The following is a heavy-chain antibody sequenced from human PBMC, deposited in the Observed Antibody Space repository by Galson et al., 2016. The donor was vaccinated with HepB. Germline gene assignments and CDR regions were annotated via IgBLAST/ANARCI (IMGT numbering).Heavy chain of an antibody. CDR2: ISGNSRSI. CDR3: STSTARCGDWYYDLLTGDRPGTFDV. V-gene: IGHV3-21*01. J-gene: IGHJ3*01. Sequence: SLRLSCAASGFTFSSHWMSWVRQAPGKGLEWVSSISGNSRSIYYAESVKGRFTISGDNAEKLLFLQMNRLKAEDTAVYYCSTSTARCGDWYYDLLTGDRPGTFDVWGLGTTVTVSS. CDR1: GFTFSSHW. D-gene: IGHD3-9*01.